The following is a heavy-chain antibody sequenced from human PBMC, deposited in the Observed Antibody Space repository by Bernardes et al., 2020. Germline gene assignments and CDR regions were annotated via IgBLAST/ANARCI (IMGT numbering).Heavy chain of an antibody. CDR2: IRSRPDGGAT. CDR1: GFAFSGAW. CDR3: VLEKVLLDS. J-gene: IGHJ4*02. V-gene: IGHV3-15*01. D-gene: IGHD2-8*01. Sequence: GGSLRLSCAASGFAFSGAWLSWVRQSPGKGLEWIGRIRSRPDGGATEYAAPVEGKFSISRDDSKRTLYLQMNGLKTEDTAMYYCVLEKVLLDSWGQGTLVTVSS.